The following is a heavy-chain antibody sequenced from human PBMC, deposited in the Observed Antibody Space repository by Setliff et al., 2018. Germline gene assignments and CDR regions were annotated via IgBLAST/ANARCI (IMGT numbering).Heavy chain of an antibody. J-gene: IGHJ6*03. D-gene: IGHD3-10*01. CDR1: GSISSGNYY. Sequence: GSLRLSCAASGSISSGNYYWGLIRQPPGKGLEWVATIYYSGSTYSNPSLKSRLIISVDAPDNQFSVKLSSVTAADTAVYYCARHKSNGSGSYPSLYMDVWGKGIMVTVSS. CDR3: ARHKSNGSGSYPSLYMDV. V-gene: IGHV4-39*01. CDR2: IYYSGST.